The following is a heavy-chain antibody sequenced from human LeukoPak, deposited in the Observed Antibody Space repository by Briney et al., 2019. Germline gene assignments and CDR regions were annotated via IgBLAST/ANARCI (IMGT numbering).Heavy chain of an antibody. J-gene: IGHJ4*02. D-gene: IGHD5-24*01. V-gene: IGHV4-39*07. CDR3: ARHSITSFEY. CDR1: GGSISSSSYY. CDR2: IYYSGST. Sequence: SETLSLTCTVSGGSISSSSYYWGWIRQPPGKGLEWIGSIYYSGSTYYNPSLKSRVTISVDTSKNQFSLKLSSVTASDTAMYYCARHSITSFEYWGQGTLVTVSS.